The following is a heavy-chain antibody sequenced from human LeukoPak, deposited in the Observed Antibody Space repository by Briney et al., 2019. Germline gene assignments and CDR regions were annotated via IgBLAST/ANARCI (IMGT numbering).Heavy chain of an antibody. Sequence: PGGSLRLSCAASGFTFSNYWMSWVRQAPGKGLEWVANIDQDGSVKYYLDSVKGRFTISRDNAKNSLSLQMNNLRAEDTAVYYCARNPAEVFPAVYWGQGTLVTVSS. CDR3: ARNPAEVFPAVY. CDR2: IDQDGSVK. V-gene: IGHV3-7*01. D-gene: IGHD2-2*01. CDR1: GFTFSNYW. J-gene: IGHJ4*02.